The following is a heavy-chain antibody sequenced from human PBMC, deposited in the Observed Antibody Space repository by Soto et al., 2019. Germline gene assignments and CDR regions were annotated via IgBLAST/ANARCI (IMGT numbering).Heavy chain of an antibody. CDR2: ISSSSSYI. CDR3: ARVRQYYYDSSGYYYGMDV. V-gene: IGHV3-21*01. CDR1: GFTFSSYS. J-gene: IGHJ6*02. D-gene: IGHD3-22*01. Sequence: GSLRLSCAASGFTFSSYSMNWVRQAPGKGLEWVSSISSSSSYIYYADSVKGRFTISRDNAKNSLYLQMNSLRAEDTAVYYCARVRQYYYDSSGYYYGMDVWGQGTTVTVSS.